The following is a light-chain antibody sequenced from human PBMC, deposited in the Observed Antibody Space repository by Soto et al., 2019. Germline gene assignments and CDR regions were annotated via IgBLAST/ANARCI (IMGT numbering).Light chain of an antibody. CDR3: FSFTTSNTHV. CDR2: EVS. J-gene: IGLJ1*01. CDR1: SSDVGAYNY. Sequence: QSALTQPASVSGSPGQSITISCTGTSSDVGAYNYVSWFQQHQDKAPKLMIYEVSNRPSGVSNRFSGSKSGNAASLTISGLQAEDEAYYFCFSFTTSNTHVFGTGTKLTVL. V-gene: IGLV2-14*01.